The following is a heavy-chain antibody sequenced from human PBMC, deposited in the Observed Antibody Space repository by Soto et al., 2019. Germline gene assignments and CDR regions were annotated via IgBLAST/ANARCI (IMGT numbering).Heavy chain of an antibody. CDR1: GYTFINYF. CDR3: ARPLIGNTVDL. J-gene: IGHJ3*01. D-gene: IGHD1-7*01. Sequence: QAQLLQSGAEVKKPGASVKVSCKASGYTFINYFIHWVRQAPGQRLEWIGIVDPSRGSADYAQKFQGRVTMTTDVSTRTVFMDLSSLRSEDTAVYYCARPLIGNTVDLWRQGTTVIVSS. V-gene: IGHV1-46*01. CDR2: VDPSRGSA.